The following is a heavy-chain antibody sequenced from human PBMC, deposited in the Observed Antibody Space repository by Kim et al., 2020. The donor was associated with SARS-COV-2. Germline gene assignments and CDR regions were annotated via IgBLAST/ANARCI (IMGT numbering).Heavy chain of an antibody. CDR1: GYTFTSYG. CDR2: ISAYNGNT. V-gene: IGHV1-18*01. CDR3: ARDREYDFWRPRYYYYGMDV. J-gene: IGHJ6*02. D-gene: IGHD3-3*01. Sequence: ASVKVSCKASGYTFTSYGISWVRQAPGQGLEWMGWISAYNGNTNYAQKLQGRVTMTTDTSTSTAYMELRSLRSDDTAVYYCARDREYDFWRPRYYYYGMDVWGQGTTVTVSS.